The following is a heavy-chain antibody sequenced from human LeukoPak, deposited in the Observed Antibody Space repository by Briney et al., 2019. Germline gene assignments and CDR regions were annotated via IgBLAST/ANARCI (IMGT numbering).Heavy chain of an antibody. V-gene: IGHV3-23*01. CDR1: GCTFSSYG. D-gene: IGHD2-21*02. CDR3: AKDHVLAYCGGDCYSCVDY. Sequence: GGSLRLSCAASGCTFSSYGMSWVRQAPGKGLEWVSAISGSGGSTYYADSVKGRFTISRDNSKNTLYLQMNSLRAEDTAVYYCAKDHVLAYCGGDCYSCVDYWGQGTLVTVSS. J-gene: IGHJ4*02. CDR2: ISGSGGST.